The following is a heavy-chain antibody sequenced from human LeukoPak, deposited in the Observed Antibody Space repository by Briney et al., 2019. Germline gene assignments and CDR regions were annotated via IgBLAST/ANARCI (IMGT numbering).Heavy chain of an antibody. J-gene: IGHJ4*02. CDR1: GFTFSSYE. CDR3: ARDTTSLWLHSIDY. CDR2: ISSSSSTI. Sequence: GGSLILSCAASGFTFSSYEMNWVRQAPGKGLEWVSYISSSSSTIYYADSVKGRFTISRDNAKNSLYLQMNSLRAEDTAVYYCARDTTSLWLHSIDYWGQGTLVTVSS. D-gene: IGHD5-18*01. V-gene: IGHV3-48*01.